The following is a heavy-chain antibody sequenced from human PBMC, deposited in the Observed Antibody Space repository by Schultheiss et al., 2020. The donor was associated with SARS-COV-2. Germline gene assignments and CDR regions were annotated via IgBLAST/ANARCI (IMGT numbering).Heavy chain of an antibody. CDR2: IRSSGRDI. V-gene: IGHV3-21*01. CDR1: GFTFSNYG. J-gene: IGHJ5*02. CDR3: VRDRSWWTPYNCFDL. D-gene: IGHD2-15*01. Sequence: GGSLRLSCAASGFTFSNYGMSWVRQAPGKGLEFVASIRSSGRDIYYADSMQGRFTVSRDNANNSLYLQMHSLRVEDTAVYYCVRDRSWWTPYNCFDLWGRGTLVTVSS.